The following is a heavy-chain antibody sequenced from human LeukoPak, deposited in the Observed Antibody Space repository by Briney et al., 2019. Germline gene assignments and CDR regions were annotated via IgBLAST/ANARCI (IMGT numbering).Heavy chain of an antibody. CDR2: IYYSGST. CDR3: ARASRDYYDSSGYYYAFDI. CDR1: GVSISSASYY. V-gene: IGHV4-61*01. D-gene: IGHD3-22*01. Sequence: SETLSLTCTVSGVSISSASYYWSWIRQPPGKGLEWIGYIYYSGSTNYNPSLKSRVTISVDTSKNQFSLKLSSVTAADTAVYYCARASRDYYDSSGYYYAFDIWGQGTMVTVSS. J-gene: IGHJ3*02.